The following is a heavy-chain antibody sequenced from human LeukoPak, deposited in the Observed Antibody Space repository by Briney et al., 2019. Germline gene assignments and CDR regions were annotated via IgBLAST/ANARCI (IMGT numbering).Heavy chain of an antibody. CDR2: ISISGAI. Sequence: GGSLRLACAASGFTLSGYSMNWVRRAPGKGLEWVSHISISGAIYYADSVQGRFSISRGNAKNSLFLQMSSLRAEDTAVYYCSTAKFDSWGQGTLVTVSS. CDR3: STAKFDS. CDR1: GFTLSGYS. J-gene: IGHJ4*02. V-gene: IGHV3-69-1*01.